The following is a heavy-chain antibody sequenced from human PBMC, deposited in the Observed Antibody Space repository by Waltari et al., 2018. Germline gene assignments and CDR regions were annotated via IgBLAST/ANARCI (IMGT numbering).Heavy chain of an antibody. Sequence: QLVQSGAEVKKPGASVKVSCKASGYSFTDYAMHWVRQAPGQGLEWMGWSNIGKGKTRYSQEFQNRLTITRDISTNTVYMELSSLRSEDMAVYYCARGRRFCGGGSCYPDAFDIWGPGTLVTVSP. CDR3: ARGRRFCGGGSCYPDAFDI. CDR2: SNIGKGKT. J-gene: IGHJ3*02. CDR1: GYSFTDYA. D-gene: IGHD2-15*01. V-gene: IGHV1-3*02.